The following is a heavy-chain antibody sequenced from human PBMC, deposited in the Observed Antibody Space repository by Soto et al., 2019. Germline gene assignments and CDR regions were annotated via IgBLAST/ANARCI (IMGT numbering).Heavy chain of an antibody. CDR3: ARGGSLYWYFDL. J-gene: IGHJ2*01. CDR1: GYTFTSYA. D-gene: IGHD1-26*01. V-gene: IGHV1-3*01. CDR2: INAGNGNT. Sequence: ASVKVSCKACGYTFTSYAMHCVRQAPGQRLEWMGWINAGNGNTKYSQKFQGRVTITRDTSASTAYMELSSLRSEDTVVYYCARGGSLYWYFDLWGRGTLVTVSS.